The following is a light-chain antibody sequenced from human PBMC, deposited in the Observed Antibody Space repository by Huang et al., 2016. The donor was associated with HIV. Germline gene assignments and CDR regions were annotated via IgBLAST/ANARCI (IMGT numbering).Light chain of an antibody. Sequence: IVLTQSPATLSWYLGERVTLSCRASQSISNHLAWYQQRPGQAPRLLIYDASNRVGGVPARFSDSGSGTDFTLTISSLEPEDFALYYCQQHHSWLTFGGGTKLEVK. CDR3: QQHHSWLT. CDR1: QSISNH. V-gene: IGKV3-11*01. CDR2: DAS. J-gene: IGKJ4*01.